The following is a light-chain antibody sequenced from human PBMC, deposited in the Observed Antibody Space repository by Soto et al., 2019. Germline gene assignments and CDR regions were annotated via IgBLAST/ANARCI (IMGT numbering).Light chain of an antibody. CDR3: QQYYDSPET. Sequence: IVLTQSPGILSLSPGERATLSCRASQSVSSSYLAWYQQKPGQAPRLLIYGASSRATGIPDRFSGSGSGTDFTLTISGLEPEDFAVYYCQQYYDSPETFGQGTKVDIK. V-gene: IGKV3-20*01. CDR1: QSVSSSY. J-gene: IGKJ1*01. CDR2: GAS.